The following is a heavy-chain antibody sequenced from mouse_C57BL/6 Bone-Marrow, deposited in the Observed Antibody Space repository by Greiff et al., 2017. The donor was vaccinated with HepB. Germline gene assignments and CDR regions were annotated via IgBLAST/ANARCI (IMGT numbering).Heavy chain of an antibody. CDR3: AREEGIYYGLAY. D-gene: IGHD2-1*01. Sequence: EVKLEESGGGLVKPGGSLKLSCAASGFTFSSYAMSWVRQTPEKRLEWVATISDGGSYTYYPDNVKGRFTISRDNAKNNLYLQMSHLKSEDTAMYYCAREEGIYYGLAYWGQGTLVTVSA. V-gene: IGHV5-4*01. CDR2: ISDGGSYT. CDR1: GFTFSSYA. J-gene: IGHJ3*01.